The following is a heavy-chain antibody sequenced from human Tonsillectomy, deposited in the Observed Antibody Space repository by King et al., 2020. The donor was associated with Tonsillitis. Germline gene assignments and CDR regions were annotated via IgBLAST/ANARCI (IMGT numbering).Heavy chain of an antibody. CDR3: AGLNYDKNPDY. Sequence: QLQESGPGLVKPSETLSLTCTVSGGSISSYYWSWIRQPPGKGLEWIGYINYSGSTNYNPSLTSRVTISVDTSKDQFSLKLSSVTAADTAVYYCAGLNYDKNPDYWGQGALVTVSS. CDR2: INYSGST. CDR1: GGSISSYY. J-gene: IGHJ4*02. D-gene: IGHD3-22*01. V-gene: IGHV4-59*08.